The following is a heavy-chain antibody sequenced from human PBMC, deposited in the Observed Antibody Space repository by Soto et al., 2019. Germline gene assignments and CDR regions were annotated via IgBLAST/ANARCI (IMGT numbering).Heavy chain of an antibody. CDR2: ISSNGGST. CDR3: ARDPSPFTMVRGAPWFDP. J-gene: IGHJ5*02. V-gene: IGHV3-64*01. CDR1: GFTFSSYA. D-gene: IGHD3-10*01. Sequence: GGSLRLSCAASGFTFSSYAMHWVRQAPGKGLEYVSAISSNGGSTYYANSVKGRFTISRDNSKNTLYLQMGSLRAEDMAVYYCARDPSPFTMVRGAPWFDPWGQGTLVTVSS.